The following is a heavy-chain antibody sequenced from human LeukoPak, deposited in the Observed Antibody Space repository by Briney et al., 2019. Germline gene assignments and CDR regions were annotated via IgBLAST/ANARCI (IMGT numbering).Heavy chain of an antibody. CDR1: GFTFSSYA. D-gene: IGHD3-3*01. CDR2: ISYDGSNK. J-gene: IGHJ6*04. Sequence: PGGSLRLSCAASGFTFSSYAMHWVRQAPGKGLEWVAVISYDGSNKYYADSVKGRFTISRDNSKNTLYLQMNSLRAEDTAVYYCARALYDFWSGYYVDVWGKGTTVTVSS. CDR3: ARALYDFWSGYYVDV. V-gene: IGHV3-30-3*01.